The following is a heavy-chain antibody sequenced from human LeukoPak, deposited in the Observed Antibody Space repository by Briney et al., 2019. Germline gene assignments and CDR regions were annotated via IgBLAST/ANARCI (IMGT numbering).Heavy chain of an antibody. Sequence: ASVKVSCKASGYTFTEYGITWVRQAPGQGLEWLGWISAYNGITNYAQKFQGRVTITADESTSTAYMELSSLRSEDTAVYYCARDHDYSNCGSPIGYWGQGTLVTVSS. J-gene: IGHJ4*02. CDR2: ISAYNGIT. V-gene: IGHV1-18*01. CDR3: ARDHDYSNCGSPIGY. D-gene: IGHD4-11*01. CDR1: GYTFTEYG.